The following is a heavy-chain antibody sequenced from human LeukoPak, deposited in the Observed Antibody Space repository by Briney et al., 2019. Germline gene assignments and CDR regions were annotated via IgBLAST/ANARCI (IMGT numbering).Heavy chain of an antibody. CDR2: IYSSGST. Sequence: SETLSLTCSVSGASISSGSNYWGWLRQPPGKTLEWIGSIYSSGSTYYNPSLKSRVTISVDTSKNQFSLKLSSVTAADTAVYYCARRRRNASDYWGQGTLVTVSS. V-gene: IGHV4-39*07. CDR3: ARRRRNASDY. J-gene: IGHJ4*02. D-gene: IGHD5-24*01. CDR1: GASISSGSNY.